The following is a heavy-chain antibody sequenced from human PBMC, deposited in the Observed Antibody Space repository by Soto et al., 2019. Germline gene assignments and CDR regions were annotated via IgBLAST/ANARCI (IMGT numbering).Heavy chain of an antibody. V-gene: IGHV3-13*01. CDR1: GFTFSSYD. D-gene: IGHD3-16*01. Sequence: GGSLRLSCAASGFTFSSYDMHWVRQVTGKGLEWVSYITTGDDTSYPDPVQGRFTISRENAKNSLYLQMNNLRAGDTAIYYCARVAQDFGALDIWGQGTTVTVSS. J-gene: IGHJ3*02. CDR3: ARVAQDFGALDI. CDR2: ITTGDDT.